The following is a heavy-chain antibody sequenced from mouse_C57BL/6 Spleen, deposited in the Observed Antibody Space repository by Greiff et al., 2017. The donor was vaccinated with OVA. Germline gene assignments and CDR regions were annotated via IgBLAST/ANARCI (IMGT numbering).Heavy chain of an antibody. CDR1: GYAFTSSW. CDR3: ARYYGRGYVDY. Sequence: VQLQQSGPELVKPGASVKISCKASGYAFTSSWMNWVKQRPGTGLEWIGRIYPGDGDPNYNGKFKGKATLTAAKSSSTAYMQLSSLTSEDSAVYFCARYYGRGYVDYWGQGTSVTVSS. J-gene: IGHJ4*01. D-gene: IGHD1-1*01. V-gene: IGHV1-82*01. CDR2: IYPGDGDP.